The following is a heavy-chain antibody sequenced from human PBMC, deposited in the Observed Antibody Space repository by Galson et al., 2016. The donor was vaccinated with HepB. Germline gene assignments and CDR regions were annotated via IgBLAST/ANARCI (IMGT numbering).Heavy chain of an antibody. CDR2: IKSKSDGGAT. Sequence: SLRLSCAASGFTFSDAWMSWVRQAPGKGLEWVGRIKSKSDGGATDYAAPVKGRFAISRDDSKNTLYLQVNSLNTEGTGVYYCTIYRGSSAPQYYYYGMDVWGKGTTVTVSS. CDR1: GFTFSDAW. J-gene: IGHJ6*04. V-gene: IGHV3-15*01. D-gene: IGHD6-6*01. CDR3: TIYRGSSAPQYYYYGMDV.